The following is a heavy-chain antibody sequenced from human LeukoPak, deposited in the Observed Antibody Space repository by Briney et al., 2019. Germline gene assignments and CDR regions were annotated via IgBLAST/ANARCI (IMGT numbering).Heavy chain of an antibody. Sequence: GGSLRLSCAASGFTFDYFAMHWVRRAPGKGLEWVSGISLNSVKTGYADSVKGRFTISRDNAKNFLYLQMNSLRAEDTALYYCVKDDGWFSWGQGTMVTVSS. CDR2: ISLNSVKT. CDR1: GFTFDYFA. J-gene: IGHJ3*01. CDR3: VKDDGWFS. D-gene: IGHD2-15*01. V-gene: IGHV3-9*01.